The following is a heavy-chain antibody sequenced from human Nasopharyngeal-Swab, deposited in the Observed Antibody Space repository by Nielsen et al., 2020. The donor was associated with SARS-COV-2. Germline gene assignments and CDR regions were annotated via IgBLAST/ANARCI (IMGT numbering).Heavy chain of an antibody. V-gene: IGHV4-38-2*02. CDR3: ARELSNTPKYNWFDP. Sequence: SATLSLTCTVSGYSISSGYYWAWIRQPPGKGLEWIGSIYHGGSTYYTPSLESRVTISVDTSNNHFSLKLTSVTAADTAVYYCARELSNTPKYNWFDPWGQGTLVTVSS. D-gene: IGHD5-18*01. CDR1: GYSISSGYY. CDR2: IYHGGST. J-gene: IGHJ5*02.